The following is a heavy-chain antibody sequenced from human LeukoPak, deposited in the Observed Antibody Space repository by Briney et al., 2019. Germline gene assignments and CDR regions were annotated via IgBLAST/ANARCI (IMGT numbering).Heavy chain of an antibody. D-gene: IGHD5-12*01. CDR3: TRDQREATNPDAFDI. CDR1: GFTFRSYW. J-gene: IGHJ3*02. Sequence: GGSLRLSCAASGFTFRSYWMYWVRQVPGKGLMWVSRINPDGTDTTYADSVKGRFTISRDNAKNTLYLQMNSVRAEDTAVYFCTRDQREATNPDAFDIWGQGTLVTVSS. V-gene: IGHV3-74*03. CDR2: INPDGTDT.